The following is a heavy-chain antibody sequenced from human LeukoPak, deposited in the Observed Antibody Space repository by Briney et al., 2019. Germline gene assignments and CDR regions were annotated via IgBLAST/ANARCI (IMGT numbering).Heavy chain of an antibody. V-gene: IGHV3-23*01. CDR3: AKEPYQFIAAAGIGYNWFDP. CDR2: ISGSGGSA. J-gene: IGHJ5*02. D-gene: IGHD6-13*01. CDR1: GFTFSSHA. Sequence: PGGSLRLSCAASGFTFSSHAMSWVRQAPGKGLEWASGISGSGGSAYYADSVKGRFTISRDNSKNTLYLQMNSLRAEDTAVYYCAKEPYQFIAAAGIGYNWFDPWGQGTLVTVSS.